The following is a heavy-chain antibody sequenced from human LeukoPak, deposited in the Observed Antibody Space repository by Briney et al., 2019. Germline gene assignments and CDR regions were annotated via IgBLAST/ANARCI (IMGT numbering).Heavy chain of an antibody. CDR2: ISGSGGST. CDR3: AKDRSSLYEAYYSDY. D-gene: IGHD6-13*01. V-gene: IGHV3-23*01. CDR1: GFTFSSYA. J-gene: IGHJ4*02. Sequence: GGSLRLSCAASGFTFSSYAMSWVRQAPGKGLEWVSAISGSGGSTYYADSVKGRFTISRDNSKNTLYLQMNSLRAEDTAVYYCAKDRSSLYEAYYSDYWGQGTLVTVSS.